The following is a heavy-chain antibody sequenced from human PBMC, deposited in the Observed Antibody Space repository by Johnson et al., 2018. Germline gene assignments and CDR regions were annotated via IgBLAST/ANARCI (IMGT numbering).Heavy chain of an antibody. CDR2: ISGIT. J-gene: IGHJ3*01. CDR1: GFTFSSYA. Sequence: VQLVQSGGGLVQPGGSLRLSCAASGFTFSSYAMTWVRQAPGKGPEWVSTISGITYYADSGKGRFAISRDNSKNTLYLQMNSLKAEDTAVYYSAKAGNDAFDFWGQGTMVTVSS. CDR3: AKAGNDAFDF. V-gene: IGHV3-23*04.